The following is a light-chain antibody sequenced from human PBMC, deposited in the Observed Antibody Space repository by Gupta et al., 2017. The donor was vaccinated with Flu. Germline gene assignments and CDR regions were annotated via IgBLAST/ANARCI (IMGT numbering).Light chain of an antibody. CDR3: QQYYSTPWT. J-gene: IGKJ1*01. Sequence: VMIPAPDRLAVSLGGRATINCKSSQSVLYSSNNKNYLAWYQQKPGQTPKLLIYWASTRESGVPDRFSGSGSGTDFTLPISSLQAEDVAVYYCQQYYSTPWTFGQGTKVEIK. V-gene: IGKV4-1*01. CDR2: WAS. CDR1: QSVLYSSNNKNY.